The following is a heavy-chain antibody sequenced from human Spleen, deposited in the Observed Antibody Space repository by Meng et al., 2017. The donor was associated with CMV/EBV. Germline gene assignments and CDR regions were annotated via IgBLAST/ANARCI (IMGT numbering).Heavy chain of an antibody. CDR2: IKQDGSEK. D-gene: IGHD3-22*01. CDR1: GFTFNNYW. J-gene: IGHJ6*02. Sequence: GGSLRLSCVVSGFTFNNYWMHWVRQAPGKGLEWVANIKQDGSEKYYVDSVKGRFTISRDNSKNTLYLQMNSLRAEDTAVYYCAKVDYYDNSGYYDYYYYYGVDVWGQGTTVTVSS. CDR3: AKVDYYDNSGYYDYYYYYGVDV. V-gene: IGHV3-7*01.